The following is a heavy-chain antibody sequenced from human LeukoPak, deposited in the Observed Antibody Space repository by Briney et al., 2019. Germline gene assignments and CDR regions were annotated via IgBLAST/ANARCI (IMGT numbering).Heavy chain of an antibody. CDR2: ISYGGSNK. Sequence: GGSLRLSCAASGFTFSSYAMHWVRQAPGKGLEWVAVISYGGSNKYYADSVKGRFTISRDNSKNTLYLQMNSLRAEDTAVYYCARRIAAAGGNYYYYYGMDVWGQGTTVTVSS. V-gene: IGHV3-30-3*01. CDR3: ARRIAAAGGNYYYYYGMDV. D-gene: IGHD6-13*01. J-gene: IGHJ6*02. CDR1: GFTFSSYA.